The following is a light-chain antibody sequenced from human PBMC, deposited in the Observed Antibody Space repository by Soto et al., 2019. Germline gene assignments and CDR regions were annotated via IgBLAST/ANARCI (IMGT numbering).Light chain of an antibody. CDR3: QQYNNWPPDT. CDR2: DAS. V-gene: IGKV3-11*01. CDR1: QSVSSY. Sequence: EIVLTQSPATLSLSPGERATLSCRASQSVSSYLAWYQQKPGQAPRLLIYDASNRATGIPARFSGSGSGTDFTLTISSLQSEDFAVYYCQQYNNWPPDTFGPGTKVDIK. J-gene: IGKJ3*01.